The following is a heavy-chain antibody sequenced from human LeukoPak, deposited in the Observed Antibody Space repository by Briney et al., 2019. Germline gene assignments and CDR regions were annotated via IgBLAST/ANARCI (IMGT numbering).Heavy chain of an antibody. Sequence: PGGSLRLSCAASGFTFSSYSMNWVRQAPGKGLEWVSSISSSSSYIYYADSVKGRFTISRDNAKNSLSLQMNSLRTEDTALYYCAKDSRHFQWLLSGLDYWGQGTLVTVSS. V-gene: IGHV3-21*04. CDR1: GFTFSSYS. J-gene: IGHJ4*02. D-gene: IGHD3-3*01. CDR2: ISSSSSYI. CDR3: AKDSRHFQWLLSGLDY.